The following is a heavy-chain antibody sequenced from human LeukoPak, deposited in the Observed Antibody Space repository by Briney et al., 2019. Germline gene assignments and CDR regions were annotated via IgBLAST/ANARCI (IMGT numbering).Heavy chain of an antibody. D-gene: IGHD1-26*01. J-gene: IGHJ6*02. Sequence: ASVKVSCKASGYTFTSYYMHWVRQAPGQGLEWMGIINPSSGSTSYAQKFQGRVTMTRDTSTSTVYMELSSLRSEDTAVYYCAGDGQWELLYLYYYYYGMDVWGQGTTVTVSS. V-gene: IGHV1-46*01. CDR2: INPSSGST. CDR1: GYTFTSYY. CDR3: AGDGQWELLYLYYYYYGMDV.